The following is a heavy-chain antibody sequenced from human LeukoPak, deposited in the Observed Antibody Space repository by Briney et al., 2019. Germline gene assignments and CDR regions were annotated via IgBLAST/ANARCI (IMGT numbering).Heavy chain of an antibody. V-gene: IGHV1-8*01. Sequence: ASVKVSCKASGYTFTSYDINWARQATGQGLEWMGWMNPNSGNTGYAQKFQGRVTMTRNTSISTAYMELSSLRSEDTAVYYCARAIRRGRYFDYWGQGTLVTVSS. CDR3: ARAIRRGRYFDY. J-gene: IGHJ4*02. D-gene: IGHD3-16*01. CDR2: MNPNSGNT. CDR1: GYTFTSYD.